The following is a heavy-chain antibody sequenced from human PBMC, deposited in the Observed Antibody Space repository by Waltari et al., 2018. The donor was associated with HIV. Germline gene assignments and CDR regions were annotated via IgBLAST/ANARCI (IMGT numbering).Heavy chain of an antibody. CDR3: VKDSGYNSSGGAFDI. D-gene: IGHD3-22*01. Sequence: EVQLVESGGGLVQPGGSLRLSCSASGFTFSNYPIHWVRQAPGKGLEYVSAITSHGKNTYYVDSVKGRFTISRDNSKNMLYLQMRSLRAEDTALYYCVKDSGYNSSGGAFDIWGQGTMVIVSS. CDR1: GFTFSNYP. V-gene: IGHV3-64D*06. CDR2: ITSHGKNT. J-gene: IGHJ3*02.